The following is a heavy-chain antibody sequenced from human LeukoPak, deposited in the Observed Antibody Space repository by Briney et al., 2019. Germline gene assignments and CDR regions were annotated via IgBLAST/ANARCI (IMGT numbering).Heavy chain of an antibody. J-gene: IGHJ6*03. Sequence: GASVKVSCKASGYTFTGYYMHWVRQAPGQGLEWMGWINPNSGGTNYAQKFQGRVTMTRDTSISTAYMELSRLRSDGTAVYYCARAPVVVTAIPPYYYYMDVWGKGTTVTVSS. D-gene: IGHD2-21*02. V-gene: IGHV1-2*02. CDR3: ARAPVVVTAIPPYYYYMDV. CDR2: INPNSGGT. CDR1: GYTFTGYY.